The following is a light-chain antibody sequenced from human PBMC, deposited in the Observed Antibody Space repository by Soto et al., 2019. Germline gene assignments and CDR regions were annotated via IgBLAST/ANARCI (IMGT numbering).Light chain of an antibody. CDR1: QGISSA. Sequence: AIQLTQSPSSLSASVGDRVTITCRASQGISSALAWYQQKPGKAPKLLIYDASSLGSGVPSRFSGGGSGKDFTLPHSSLQPKDLAAYGCQKFNSSPLILGGGTKVQIK. CDR3: QKFNSSPLI. J-gene: IGKJ4*01. CDR2: DAS. V-gene: IGKV1-13*02.